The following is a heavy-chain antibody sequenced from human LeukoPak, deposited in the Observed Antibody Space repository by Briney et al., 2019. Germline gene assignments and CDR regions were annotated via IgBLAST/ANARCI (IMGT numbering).Heavy chain of an antibody. Sequence: GGSLRLSCETSGFSFRSHWMSWVRQAPGKGLEWVANIKQDGSEKNYVDSVKGRFTISRDNAENSLFLQMNSLRVEDTAVYYCAREWQGGIAAAGTRIEGDYWGQGTLVAVSS. CDR3: AREWQGGIAAAGTRIEGDY. D-gene: IGHD6-13*01. V-gene: IGHV3-7*01. CDR1: GFSFRSHW. J-gene: IGHJ4*02. CDR2: IKQDGSEK.